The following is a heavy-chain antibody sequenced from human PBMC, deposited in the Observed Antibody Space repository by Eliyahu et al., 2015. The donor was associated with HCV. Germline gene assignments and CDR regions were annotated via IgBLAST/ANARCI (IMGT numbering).Heavy chain of an antibody. V-gene: IGHV3-30*18. J-gene: IGHJ6*02. CDR3: AKDGWRVVTDLHYYYGMDV. Sequence: QVQLVESGGGVIQPGMSLRLSCEVSGFIFSRYGMHWVRQAPGKGLEWVAVVSSDATKEYYADSVKGRFTISRDNSKNTLYLQMNSLRVDDTAVYYCAKDGWRVVTDLHYYYGMDVWGQGTTVTVSS. CDR2: VSSDATKE. CDR1: GFIFSRYG. D-gene: IGHD4-23*01.